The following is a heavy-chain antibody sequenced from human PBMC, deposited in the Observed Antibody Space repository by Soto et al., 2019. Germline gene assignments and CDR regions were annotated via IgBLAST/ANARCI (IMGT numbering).Heavy chain of an antibody. J-gene: IGHJ5*01. CDR3: VTGGWLDF. Sequence: EVQLLESGGGLVQPGGSLRLSCAASGFSFSTFEMSWVRQAPGRGLEWVSFISEDGSRTYYADAVKGRFTISRDNSEHTLYLKMNSLTGEDTAVYACVTGGWLDFWGQGTMVTVSS. CDR2: ISEDGSRT. V-gene: IGHV3-23*01. D-gene: IGHD3-16*01. CDR1: GFSFSTFE.